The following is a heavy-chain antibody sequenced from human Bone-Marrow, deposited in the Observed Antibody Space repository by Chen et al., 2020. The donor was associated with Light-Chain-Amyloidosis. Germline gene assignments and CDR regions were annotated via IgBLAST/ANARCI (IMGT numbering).Heavy chain of an antibody. Sequence: QLQLQESGPGLVKTSETLSLTCTVSTGSISSDNYYWGWIRQPPGQGLEWIGSTYYRGDTYYRPFLSSRVTISVDTSKNQFSRKLRSVTAADRAVYFCGRQRRGMGWLPEYWGQGTLVTVSS. CDR2: TYYRGDT. D-gene: IGHD3-9*01. CDR1: TGSISSDNYY. V-gene: IGHV4-39*01. CDR3: GRQRRGMGWLPEY. J-gene: IGHJ4*02.